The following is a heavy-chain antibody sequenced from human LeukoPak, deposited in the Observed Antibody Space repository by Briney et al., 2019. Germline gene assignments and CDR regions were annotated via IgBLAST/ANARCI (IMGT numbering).Heavy chain of an antibody. V-gene: IGHV3-23*01. J-gene: IGHJ4*02. CDR1: GFAFSTYG. D-gene: IGHD4-17*01. Sequence: SGGSLRLSCAASGFAFSTYGMSWVRQAPGKGLEWVSALSGNGGTTYYADSVKGRFTISRDNSKNTLHLQTNSLRAEDTAIYYCAKATTVTTWGDWGYWGQGTLVTVSS. CDR2: LSGNGGTT. CDR3: AKATTVTTWGDWGY.